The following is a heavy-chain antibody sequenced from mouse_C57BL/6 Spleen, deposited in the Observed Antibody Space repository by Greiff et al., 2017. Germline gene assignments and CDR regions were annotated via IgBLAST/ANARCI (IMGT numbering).Heavy chain of an antibody. D-gene: IGHD2-5*01. Sequence: EVKVEESGGGLVQPGGSMKLSCVASGFTFSNYWMNWVRQSPEKGLEWVAQIRLKSDNYATHYAESVKGRFTISRDDSKSSVYLQMNNLRAEDTGIYYCTAYYSNYVWCAYWGQGTLVTVSA. CDR3: TAYYSNYVWCAY. V-gene: IGHV6-3*01. CDR2: IRLKSDNYAT. J-gene: IGHJ3*01. CDR1: GFTFSNYW.